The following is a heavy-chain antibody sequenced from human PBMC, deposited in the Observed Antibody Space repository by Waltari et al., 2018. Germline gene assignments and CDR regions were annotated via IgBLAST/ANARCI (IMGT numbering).Heavy chain of an antibody. D-gene: IGHD2-2*01. CDR2: INHSGST. V-gene: IGHV4-34*01. Sequence: QVQLQQWGAGLLKPSETLSLTCAVYGGSFSGYYWSWIRQPPGTGLEWIGEINHSGSTNYNPSLKSRVTISVDTSKNQFSLKLSSVTAADTAVYYCARVGWCSSTSCYGGYYFDYWGQGTLVTVSS. J-gene: IGHJ4*02. CDR1: GGSFSGYY. CDR3: ARVGWCSSTSCYGGYYFDY.